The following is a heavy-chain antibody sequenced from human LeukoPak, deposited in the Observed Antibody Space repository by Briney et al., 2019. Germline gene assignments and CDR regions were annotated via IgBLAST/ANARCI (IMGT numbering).Heavy chain of an antibody. V-gene: IGHV1-69*05. CDR3: ARDGCSGGSCYSFAFDY. J-gene: IGHJ4*02. D-gene: IGHD2-15*01. Sequence: IPIFGTATSAQKFQGRVTITTDESTSTAYMELSSLRSEDTAVYYCARDGCSGGSCYSFAFDYWGQGTLVTVSS. CDR2: IPIFGTA.